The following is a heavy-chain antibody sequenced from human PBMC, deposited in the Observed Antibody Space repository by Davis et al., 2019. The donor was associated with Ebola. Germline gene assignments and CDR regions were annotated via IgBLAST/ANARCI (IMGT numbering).Heavy chain of an antibody. CDR3: AREGRLSAWSYFDY. D-gene: IGHD6-19*01. CDR2: IYSTGRT. Sequence: GSLRLSCTVSGCSISNYFWSWIRQPAGKGLEWIGRIYSTGRTDYNPSLKSRVTMSVDTSKNQFSLKLSSVTAADTAVYWCAREGRLSAWSYFDYWGQGTPVTVSS. CDR1: GCSISNYF. J-gene: IGHJ4*02. V-gene: IGHV4-4*07.